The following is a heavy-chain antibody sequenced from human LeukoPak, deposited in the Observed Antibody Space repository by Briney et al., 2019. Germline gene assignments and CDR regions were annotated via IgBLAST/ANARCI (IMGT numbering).Heavy chain of an antibody. CDR1: GGSISSYY. J-gene: IGHJ4*02. Sequence: SETLSLTCTVSGGSISSYYWSWIRQPPGKGLEWFGYIYYSGSTNYDPSLKSRVTISVDTSKNQFSLKLSSVTAADTAVYYCARVGSSGWYNYFDYWGQGTLVTVSS. CDR2: IYYSGST. V-gene: IGHV4-59*01. CDR3: ARVGSSGWYNYFDY. D-gene: IGHD6-19*01.